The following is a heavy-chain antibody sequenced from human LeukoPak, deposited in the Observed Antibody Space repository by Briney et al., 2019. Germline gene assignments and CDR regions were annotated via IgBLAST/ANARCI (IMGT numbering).Heavy chain of an antibody. CDR1: GFTFSSYG. J-gene: IGHJ4*02. Sequence: GGSLRLSCAAPGFTFSSYGMHWVRQAPPKGLEWVAFIRYDGSNKYYADSVKCRFTSSRDNTKNTLYLQMNSLRAEDTAVYYCAKGHKGFYYGSGSSFDYWGQGTLVTVSS. CDR2: IRYDGSNK. V-gene: IGHV3-30*02. CDR3: AKGHKGFYYGSGSSFDY. D-gene: IGHD3-10*01.